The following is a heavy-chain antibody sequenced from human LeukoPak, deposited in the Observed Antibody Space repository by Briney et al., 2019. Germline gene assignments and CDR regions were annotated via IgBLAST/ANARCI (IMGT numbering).Heavy chain of an antibody. Sequence: ASVKVSCKASGYTFTGYYMHWVRQAPGQGLEWMGRINPNSGGTNYAQKFKGRVTMTRDTSISTAYMELSRLRSDDTAVYYCARVGWPLEYAFDIWGQGTMVTVSS. CDR1: GYTFTGYY. D-gene: IGHD1-26*01. J-gene: IGHJ3*02. V-gene: IGHV1-2*06. CDR2: INPNSGGT. CDR3: ARVGWPLEYAFDI.